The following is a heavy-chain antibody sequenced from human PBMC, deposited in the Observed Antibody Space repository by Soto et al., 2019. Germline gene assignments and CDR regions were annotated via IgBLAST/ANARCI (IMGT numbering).Heavy chain of an antibody. CDR1: GFTFDDYA. CDR3: AKDGGYSGYDSRYDAFDI. CDR2: ISWNSGSI. V-gene: IGHV3-9*01. J-gene: IGHJ3*02. Sequence: GGSLRLSCAASGFTFDDYAMHWVRQAPGKGLEWVSGISWNSGSIGYADSVKGRFTISRDNAKNSLYLQMNSLRAEDTALYYCAKDGGYSGYDSRYDAFDIWGQGTMVTVSS. D-gene: IGHD5-12*01.